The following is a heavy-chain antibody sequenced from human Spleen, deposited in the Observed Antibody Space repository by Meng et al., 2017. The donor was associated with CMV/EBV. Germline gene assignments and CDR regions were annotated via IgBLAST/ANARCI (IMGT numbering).Heavy chain of an antibody. Sequence: GESLKISCAASGFTFSSYWMHWVRQAPGKGLVWVSRINSDGSSTSYADSVKGRFTISRDNAKNTLYLQMNSLRAEDTAVYYCARPEGSGAFDIWGQGTMVTVSS. J-gene: IGHJ3*02. CDR2: INSDGSST. CDR1: GFTFSSYW. CDR3: ARPEGSGAFDI. D-gene: IGHD3-10*01. V-gene: IGHV3-74*01.